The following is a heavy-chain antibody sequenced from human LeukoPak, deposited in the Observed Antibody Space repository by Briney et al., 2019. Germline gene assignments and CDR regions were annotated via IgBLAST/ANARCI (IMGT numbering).Heavy chain of an antibody. V-gene: IGHV3-23*01. Sequence: GGSLRLSCVASGFIFSGHGMRWVRQAPGKGPEGVSAISGSGDTTYYADSVKGRFTISRDNSKNTLYLQMNSLRAEDTALYFCAKARGFAEFDYWGQGTLVTVSS. D-gene: IGHD3-10*01. CDR3: AKARGFAEFDY. CDR1: GFIFSGHG. J-gene: IGHJ4*02. CDR2: ISGSGDTT.